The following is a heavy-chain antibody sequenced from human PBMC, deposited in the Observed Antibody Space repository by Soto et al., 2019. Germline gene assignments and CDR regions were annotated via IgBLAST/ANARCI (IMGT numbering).Heavy chain of an antibody. D-gene: IGHD3-3*01. CDR3: ARLHYVTIFGVVYGMDV. J-gene: IGHJ6*02. CDR1: GYSFTSYW. CDR2: IDPSDSYT. V-gene: IGHV5-10-1*01. Sequence: GESLKISCKGSGYSFTSYWISWLRQMPGKGLEWMGRIDPSDSYTNYSPSFQGHVTISADKSISTAYLQWSSLKASDTAMYYCARLHYVTIFGVVYGMDVWGQGTTVTVSS.